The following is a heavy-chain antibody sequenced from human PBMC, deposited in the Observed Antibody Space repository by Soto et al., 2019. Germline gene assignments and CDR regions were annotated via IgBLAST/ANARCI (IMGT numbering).Heavy chain of an antibody. J-gene: IGHJ4*02. V-gene: IGHV4-59*01. Sequence: QVQLQESGPGLVKPSETLSLTCTVSGGSISSYYWSWIRQPPGKGLEWIGYIYYSGSTNYNPSLXSRAAIXXDTSKNQFSLKLSSVTAADTAVYYCARVWGYAFDYWGQGTLVTVSS. CDR2: IYYSGST. CDR3: ARVWGYAFDY. CDR1: GGSISSYY. D-gene: IGHD3-16*01.